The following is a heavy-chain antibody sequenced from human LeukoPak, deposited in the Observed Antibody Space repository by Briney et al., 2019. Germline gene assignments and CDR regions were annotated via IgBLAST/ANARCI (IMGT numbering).Heavy chain of an antibody. J-gene: IGHJ6*03. V-gene: IGHV3-7*01. CDR2: IKEDGSEQ. CDR3: ARLRYSYAHYYHMDV. Sequence: GGSLRLSCEGSGFTFSSYWMSWVRQAPGKGLEWVANIKEDGSEQKYVDSVKGRFIISRDNAKNSLYLQMNSLRAEDTAVYYCARLRYSYAHYYHMDVWGKGTTVTVSS. D-gene: IGHD5-18*01. CDR1: GFTFSSYW.